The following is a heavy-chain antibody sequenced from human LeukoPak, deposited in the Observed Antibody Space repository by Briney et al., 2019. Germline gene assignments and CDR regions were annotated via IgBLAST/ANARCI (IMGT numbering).Heavy chain of an antibody. CDR2: IYHSGNT. D-gene: IGHD3-9*01. J-gene: IGHJ4*02. CDR3: ARAERYVDSLSSSGGLWEYKFDH. Sequence: SETLSLTCSVSGYSLSSGFYWAWIRQSPGKGLEWIGSIYHSGNTYQSPSLKSRATMSVDAYKNEFSLRLTSVTAADTAVYYCARAERYVDSLSSSGGLWEYKFDHWGQGTLVTVSS. CDR1: GYSLSSGFY. V-gene: IGHV4-38-2*02.